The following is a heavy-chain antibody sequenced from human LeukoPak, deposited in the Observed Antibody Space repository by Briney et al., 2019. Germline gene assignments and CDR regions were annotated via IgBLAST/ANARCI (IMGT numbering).Heavy chain of an antibody. Sequence: SETLPLTRTVSGGSISSYYWSWIRQPPGKGLEWIGYIYYSGSTNYNPSLKSRVTISVDMSKNQFSLKLTSVTAADTAVYYCARDDSNYYDSSGFDYWGQGTLVTVSS. D-gene: IGHD3-22*01. V-gene: IGHV4-59*01. CDR3: ARDDSNYYDSSGFDY. CDR1: GGSISSYY. CDR2: IYYSGST. J-gene: IGHJ4*02.